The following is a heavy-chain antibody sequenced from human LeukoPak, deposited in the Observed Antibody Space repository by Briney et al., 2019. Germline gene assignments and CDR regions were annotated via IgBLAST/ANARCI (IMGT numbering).Heavy chain of an antibody. CDR3: ASPTTMTTAIEY. V-gene: IGHV3-74*01. CDR1: GFTFSSYW. Sequence: PGGSLRLSCAASGFTFSSYWMHWVRQAPGKGLVWVSQINGDETDTGYADSLKGRFTISRDNAKNTLYLQMNSLRAEDTAVYYCASPTTMTTAIEYWGQGTLVTVSS. J-gene: IGHJ4*02. D-gene: IGHD4-17*01. CDR2: INGDETDT.